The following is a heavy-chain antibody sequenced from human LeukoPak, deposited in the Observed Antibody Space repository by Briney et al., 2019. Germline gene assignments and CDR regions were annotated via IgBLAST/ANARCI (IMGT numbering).Heavy chain of an antibody. CDR1: GFTFNIYA. V-gene: IGHV3-23*01. D-gene: IGHD3-22*01. CDR3: AKDRPNYYESNGHYYRRDGDY. CDR2: IRSSGDYT. J-gene: IGHJ4*02. Sequence: PGGSLRLSCAASGFTFNIYAMSWVRQAPGKGLEWVSSIRSSGDYTYYEESVKGRFTISRDNSKNTLYLQMNSLRAEDTAIYYCAKDRPNYYESNGHYYRRDGDYWGQGTLVTVSS.